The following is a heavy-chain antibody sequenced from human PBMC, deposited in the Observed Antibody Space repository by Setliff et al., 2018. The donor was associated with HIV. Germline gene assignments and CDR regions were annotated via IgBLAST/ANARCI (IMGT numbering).Heavy chain of an antibody. CDR1: GIPIDRVYS. V-gene: IGHV4-38-2*02. CDR3: ARDQSEYNVLTGFGDFDY. D-gene: IGHD3-9*01. J-gene: IGHJ4*01. CDR2: ISHSGST. Sequence: SETLSLTCGVSGIPIDRVYSWAWIRQPPGKGLEWIGTISHSGSTHYNSPLQGRISISIDTSKNQFSLTLTSVTAADTAMYYCARDQSEYNVLTGFGDFDYWGHGTLVTVSS.